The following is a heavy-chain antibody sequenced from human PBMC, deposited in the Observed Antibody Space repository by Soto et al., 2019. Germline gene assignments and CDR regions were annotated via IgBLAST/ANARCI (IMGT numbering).Heavy chain of an antibody. V-gene: IGHV3-48*01. CDR3: AREADILNWFDP. CDR2: ISSSSSTI. Sequence: GGSLRLSCAASGFTFSSYSMNWVRQAPGKGLEWVSYISSSSSTIYYADSAKGRFTISRDNAKNSLYLQMNSLRAEDTAVYYCAREADILNWFDPWGQGTLVTVS. J-gene: IGHJ5*02. D-gene: IGHD3-9*01. CDR1: GFTFSSYS.